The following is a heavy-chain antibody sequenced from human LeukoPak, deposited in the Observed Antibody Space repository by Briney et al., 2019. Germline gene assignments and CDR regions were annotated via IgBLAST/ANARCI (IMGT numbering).Heavy chain of an antibody. J-gene: IGHJ4*02. Sequence: SETLSLTCTVSGDSISSGSYYWGWIRQPPRKGLEWIASIYYAGTTYYNPSLKSRVTISVDTSKNQFSLKLTSVTAADTAVYYCARLGYYYDSSAKGAFDYWGQGTLVTVSS. CDR2: IYYAGTT. CDR3: ARLGYYYDSSAKGAFDY. V-gene: IGHV4-39*01. CDR1: GDSISSGSYY. D-gene: IGHD3-22*01.